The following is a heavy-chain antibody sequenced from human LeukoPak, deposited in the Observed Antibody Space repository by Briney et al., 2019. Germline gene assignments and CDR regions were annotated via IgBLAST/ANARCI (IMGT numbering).Heavy chain of an antibody. D-gene: IGHD2-15*01. CDR3: ARDEGVCSGGSCYSGSVGLFDY. CDR1: GYTLTELS. J-gene: IGHJ4*02. Sequence: ASVKVSCKVSGYTLTELSMHWVRQAPGKGLEWMGGFDPEDGETIYAQKFQGRVTMTEDTSTDTAYMELSSLRSEDTAVYYCARDEGVCSGGSCYSGSVGLFDYWGQGTLVTVSS. V-gene: IGHV1-24*01. CDR2: FDPEDGET.